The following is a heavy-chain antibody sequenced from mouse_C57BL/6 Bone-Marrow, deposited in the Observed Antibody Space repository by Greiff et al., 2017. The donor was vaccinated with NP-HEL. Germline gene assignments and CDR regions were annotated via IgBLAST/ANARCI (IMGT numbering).Heavy chain of an antibody. CDR2: IYPGDGDT. CDR3: ARSAEYFDY. Sequence: QVQLQQSGPELVKPGASVKISCKASGYAFSSSWMNWVKQRPGKGLEWIGRIYPGDGDTNYNGKFKGKATLTADNSSSTAYMQLSSLTSEDSAVYFCARSAEYFDYWGQGTTLTVSS. V-gene: IGHV1-82*01. D-gene: IGHD6-1*01. J-gene: IGHJ2*01. CDR1: GYAFSSSW.